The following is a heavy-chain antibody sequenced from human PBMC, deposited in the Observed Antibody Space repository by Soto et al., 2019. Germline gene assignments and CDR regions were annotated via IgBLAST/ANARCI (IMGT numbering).Heavy chain of an antibody. CDR3: ARDRALYCTNGVCYDANYYGMDV. Sequence: GGSLRLSCAASGFTFSSYSMNWVRQAPGKWLEWVSYISSSSSTIYYADSVKGRFTISRDNAENSLYLQMNSLRDEDTAVYYCARDRALYCTNGVCYDANYYGMDVWGQGXTVTVYS. V-gene: IGHV3-48*02. CDR1: GFTFSSYS. CDR2: ISSSSSTI. J-gene: IGHJ6*02. D-gene: IGHD2-8*01.